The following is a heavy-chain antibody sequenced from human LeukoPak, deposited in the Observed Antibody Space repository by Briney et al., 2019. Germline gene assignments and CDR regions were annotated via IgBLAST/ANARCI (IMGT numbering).Heavy chain of an antibody. V-gene: IGHV1-18*01. CDR3: ARVLNYYDSSGPNYYYMDV. D-gene: IGHD3-22*01. J-gene: IGHJ6*03. Sequence: ASVKVSCKASGYTFNSYGISWVRQAPGQGLEWMGWISGYNGNTNYAQKLQGRVTMTTDTSTSTAYMELRSLRSDDSAVYYCARVLNYYDSSGPNYYYMDVWGKGTTVTVSS. CDR1: GYTFNSYG. CDR2: ISGYNGNT.